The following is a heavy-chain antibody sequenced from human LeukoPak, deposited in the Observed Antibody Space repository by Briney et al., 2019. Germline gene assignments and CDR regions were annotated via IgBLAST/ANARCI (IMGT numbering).Heavy chain of an antibody. CDR2: TDPSDSYT. CDR3: ARHVEMATTFDY. D-gene: IGHD5-24*01. J-gene: IGHJ4*02. CDR1: GYSFKTYW. V-gene: IGHV5-10-1*01. Sequence: GESLKISCKGSGYSFKTYWTSWVRQMPGKGLEWMGTTDPSDSYTKYSPSFHGHVTISADKSISTAYLQWSGLKASDTAMYYCARHVEMATTFDYWGQGTLVTVSS.